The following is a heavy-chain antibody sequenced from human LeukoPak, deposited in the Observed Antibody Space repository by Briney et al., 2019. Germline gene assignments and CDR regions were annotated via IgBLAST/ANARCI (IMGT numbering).Heavy chain of an antibody. Sequence: GGSLRLSCAASGFTFSSYSMNWVRQAPGTGLEWVSSISSSSSYIYYADSVKGRFTISRDNAKNSLYLQMNSLRAEDTAVYYCASCSGGSCYLDYWGQGTLVTVSS. V-gene: IGHV3-21*01. CDR2: ISSSSSYI. D-gene: IGHD2-15*01. CDR1: GFTFSSYS. J-gene: IGHJ4*02. CDR3: ASCSGGSCYLDY.